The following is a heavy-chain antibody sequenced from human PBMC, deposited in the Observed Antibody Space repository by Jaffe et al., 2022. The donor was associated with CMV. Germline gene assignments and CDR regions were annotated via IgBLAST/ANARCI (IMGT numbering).Heavy chain of an antibody. V-gene: IGHV1-2*02. D-gene: IGHD6-19*01. Sequence: QAQLVQSGAEVKKPGASVKVSCKASGYTFSGQYIHWVRQAPGQGLEWMGWIHPTSGGTNSAQKFQGRVTMTRDTSVNTAYLEVTSLRFDDTAVYYCARAMGSFFGIWSRSGNGDPSLQRGGQAFDIWGQGTMVSVSS. CDR3: ARAMGSFFGIWSRSGNGDPSLQRGGQAFDI. CDR1: GYTFSGQY. CDR2: IHPTSGGT. J-gene: IGHJ3*02.